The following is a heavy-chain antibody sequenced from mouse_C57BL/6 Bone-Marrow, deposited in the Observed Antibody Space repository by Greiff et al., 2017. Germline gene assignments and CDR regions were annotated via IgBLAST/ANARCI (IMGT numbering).Heavy chain of an antibody. D-gene: IGHD1-1*01. CDR2: ISSGGSYT. J-gene: IGHJ2*01. Sequence: EVQLQESGGDLVKPRGSLKLSCAASGFTFSSYGMSWVRQTPDKRLEWVATISSGGSYTYYPDSVKGRFTISRDNAKNTLYLQMSSLKSEDTAMYYCARHRGSGFDYWGQGTALTVSS. V-gene: IGHV5-6*01. CDR3: ARHRGSGFDY. CDR1: GFTFSSYG.